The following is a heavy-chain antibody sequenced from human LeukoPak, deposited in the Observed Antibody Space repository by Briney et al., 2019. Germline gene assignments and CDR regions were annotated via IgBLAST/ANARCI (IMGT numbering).Heavy chain of an antibody. CDR2: ISGSGTNI. Sequence: GGSLRLSCAASGFTFSTYSMNWVRQAPGKGLEWVSSISGSGTNIFYADSVRGRFTISRDNAKNSLYLQMNSLRAEDTAVYYCTRDPEALMYYFVYWGQGTLVSVSS. D-gene: IGHD2-8*01. V-gene: IGHV3-21*01. CDR3: TRDPEALMYYFVY. J-gene: IGHJ4*02. CDR1: GFTFSTYS.